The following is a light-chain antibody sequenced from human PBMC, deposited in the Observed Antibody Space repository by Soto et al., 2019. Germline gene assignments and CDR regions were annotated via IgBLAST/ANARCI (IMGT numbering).Light chain of an antibody. CDR3: LQYYNFSWT. Sequence: IQMTQSPSSLSAAIGDRVTITCRASQSIKNYLNWYQHKPGAAPKLLIFGASNLESGVPSRFSGSGSVTDYTLDITGLQPEDFATYYCLQYYNFSWTFGQGTKVDIK. CDR2: GAS. CDR1: QSIKNY. J-gene: IGKJ1*01. V-gene: IGKV1-6*01.